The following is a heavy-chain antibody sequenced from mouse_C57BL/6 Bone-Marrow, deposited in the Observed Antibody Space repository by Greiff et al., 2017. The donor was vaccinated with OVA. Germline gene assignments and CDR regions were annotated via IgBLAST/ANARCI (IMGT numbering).Heavy chain of an antibody. CDR3: ASHDYYAMDY. Sequence: EVQVVESGGGLVKPGGSLKLSCAASGFTFSSYAMSWVRQTPEKRLEWVATISDGGSYTYYPDNVKGRFTISRDNAKNNLYLQMSHLKSEDTAMYYCASHDYYAMDYWGRGTSVTVSS. J-gene: IGHJ4*01. CDR1: GFTFSSYA. CDR2: ISDGGSYT. V-gene: IGHV5-4*01.